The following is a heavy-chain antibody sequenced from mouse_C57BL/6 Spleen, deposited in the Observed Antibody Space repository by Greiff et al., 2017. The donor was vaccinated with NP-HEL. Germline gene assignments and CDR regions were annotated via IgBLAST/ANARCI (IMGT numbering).Heavy chain of an antibody. V-gene: IGHV10-3*01. CDR1: GFTFNTYA. D-gene: IGHD3-3*01. J-gene: IGHJ2*01. CDR3: VRDPGRGNYFDY. CDR2: IRSKSSNYAT. Sequence: EVQLVESGGVLVQPKGSLKLSCAASGFTFNTYAMHWVRQAPGKGLEWVARIRSKSSNYATYYADSVKDRFTISRDDSQSMLYLQMNNLKTEDTAMYYCVRDPGRGNYFDYWGQSTTLTVSS.